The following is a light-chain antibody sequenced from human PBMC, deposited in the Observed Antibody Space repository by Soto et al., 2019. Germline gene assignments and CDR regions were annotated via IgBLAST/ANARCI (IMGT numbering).Light chain of an antibody. CDR3: QQSHSVPYT. CDR1: QKISCH. J-gene: IGKJ2*01. V-gene: IGKV1-39*01. CDR2: AAS. Sequence: DIGLTQSPSALSAAVGDRVSVTCRASQKISCHLYWYQQKPGKPPNLLIFAASSLQSGVPSRFSGSGSGTDFPLTIRNLQREDFATYYCQQSHSVPYTFGQGTKLEIQ.